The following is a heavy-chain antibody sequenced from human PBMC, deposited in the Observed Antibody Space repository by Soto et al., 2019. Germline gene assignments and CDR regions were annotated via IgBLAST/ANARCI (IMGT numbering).Heavy chain of an antibody. CDR3: ARDQSYGGAFDY. Sequence: ASVKVSCKASGYTFTSYHIHWVRQAPGQGLEWMGIINPSGGSTISAQKLQGRVTMTTDTSTSTVYMELRSLRSDDTAAYYCARDQSYGGAFDYWGQGTLVTVSS. V-gene: IGHV1-46*01. D-gene: IGHD2-21*01. J-gene: IGHJ4*02. CDR2: INPSGGST. CDR1: GYTFTSYH.